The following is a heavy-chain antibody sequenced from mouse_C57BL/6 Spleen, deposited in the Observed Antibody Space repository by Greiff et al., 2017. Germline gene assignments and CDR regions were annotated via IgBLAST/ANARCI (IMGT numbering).Heavy chain of an antibody. Sequence: QVQLQQPGAELVRPGSSVKLSCKASGYTFTSYWMHWVKQRPIQGLEWIGNIDPSDSETHYNQKFKDKATLTVDKSSSTAYMQLSSLTSEDSAVYYCARWDTTVDFDYWGQGTTLTVSS. CDR2: IDPSDSET. D-gene: IGHD1-1*01. CDR1: GYTFTSYW. V-gene: IGHV1-52*01. J-gene: IGHJ2*01. CDR3: ARWDTTVDFDY.